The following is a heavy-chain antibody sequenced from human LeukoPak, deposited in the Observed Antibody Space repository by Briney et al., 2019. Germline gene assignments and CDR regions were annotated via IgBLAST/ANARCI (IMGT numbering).Heavy chain of an antibody. Sequence: GGSLRLSCAASGFTFSSYAMTWVRQAPGKGLEWVSVISGSGGSIYYADSVKGRFTISRDNPKNTLYLQMNSLRGEDTAVYYCARDLYGSGSYYFDYWGQGTLVTVSS. D-gene: IGHD3-10*01. CDR2: ISGSGGSI. V-gene: IGHV3-23*01. CDR3: ARDLYGSGSYYFDY. J-gene: IGHJ4*02. CDR1: GFTFSSYA.